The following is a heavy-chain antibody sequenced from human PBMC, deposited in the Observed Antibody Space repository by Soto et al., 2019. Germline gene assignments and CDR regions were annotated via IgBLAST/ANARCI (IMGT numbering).Heavy chain of an antibody. V-gene: IGHV1-2*04. Sequence: ASVKVSCKASGYTFTGYYMHWVRRAPGQGLEWMGWINPNSGGTNYAQKFQGWVTMTRDTSISTAYMELSRLRSEDTAVYYCARDLGRDCSGGSCYSSWFDPWGQGTLVTVSS. CDR2: INPNSGGT. D-gene: IGHD2-15*01. CDR1: GYTFTGYY. J-gene: IGHJ5*02. CDR3: ARDLGRDCSGGSCYSSWFDP.